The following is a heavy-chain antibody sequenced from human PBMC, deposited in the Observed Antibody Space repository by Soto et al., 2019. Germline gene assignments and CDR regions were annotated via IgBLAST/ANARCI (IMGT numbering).Heavy chain of an antibody. CDR1: GFTFSSYA. CDR3: AKGGTPYGYYYYYYMDV. J-gene: IGHJ6*03. D-gene: IGHD1-1*01. V-gene: IGHV3-23*01. Sequence: GGSLRLSCAASGFTFSSYAMSWVRQAPGKGLEWVSAISGSGGSTYYADSVKGRFTISRDNSKNTLYLQMNSLRAEDTAVYYCAKGGTPYGYYYYYYMDVWGKGTTVTVSS. CDR2: ISGSGGST.